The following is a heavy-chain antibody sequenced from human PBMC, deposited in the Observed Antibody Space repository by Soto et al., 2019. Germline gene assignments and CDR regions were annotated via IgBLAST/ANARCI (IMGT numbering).Heavy chain of an antibody. CDR3: AKSPSLEDYYGMDV. V-gene: IGHV3-30*18. Sequence: GGSLRLSCVASGFTFINYGMHWVRQAPGKGLEWVAVISYDGNNKYYADSVKGRFTISRDNSKNTLFLQMNNPRGEDTAVYYCAKSPSLEDYYGMDVWGQGTTVTVSS. J-gene: IGHJ6*02. CDR2: ISYDGNNK. CDR1: GFTFINYG. D-gene: IGHD2-2*01.